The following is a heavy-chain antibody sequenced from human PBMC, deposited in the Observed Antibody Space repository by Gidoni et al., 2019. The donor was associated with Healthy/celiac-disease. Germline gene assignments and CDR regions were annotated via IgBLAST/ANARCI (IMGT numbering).Heavy chain of an antibody. CDR1: GGSIRSGDYY. Sequence: QVQLQESGPGLVKPSQTLSLTCTVSGGSIRSGDYYWRWIRQPPGKGLEWIGYIYYSGSTYYNPSLKSRVTISVDTSKNQFSLKLSSVTAADTAVYYCARDIVVVPAAIGFLSGWFDPWGQGTLVTVSS. V-gene: IGHV4-30-4*01. D-gene: IGHD2-2*01. CDR3: ARDIVVVPAAIGFLSGWFDP. J-gene: IGHJ5*02. CDR2: IYYSGST.